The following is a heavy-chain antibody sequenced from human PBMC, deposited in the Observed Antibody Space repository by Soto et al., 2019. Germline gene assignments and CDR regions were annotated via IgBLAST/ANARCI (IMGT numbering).Heavy chain of an antibody. Sequence: EVQLVESGGDLVQPGGSLRLSCAASGFTFSRYNMNWVRQAPGKGLEWISYISTRSTTIYQADSVKGRFTVSRDNAKNSLILQMDRPREEDTAIYYCAGESDHYDTFDPWCQGTLVTVSS. J-gene: IGHJ5*02. D-gene: IGHD3-22*01. V-gene: IGHV3-48*02. CDR3: AGESDHYDTFDP. CDR2: ISTRSTTI. CDR1: GFTFSRYN.